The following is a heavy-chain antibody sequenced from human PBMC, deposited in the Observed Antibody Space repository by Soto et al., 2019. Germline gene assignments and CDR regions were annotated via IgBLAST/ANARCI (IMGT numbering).Heavy chain of an antibody. Sequence: EVQLVESGGGLVQPGGSLRVSCAVSGFTFRSFWMSWVRQAPGKGLEWVATINEDGSEIYYVDSVKGRFTISRDNAQTSLYLQMRSLSAEDTAVYFCARDIGFDYVDWGQGTRVTVSS. CDR3: ARDIGFDYVD. CDR1: GFTFRSFW. V-gene: IGHV3-7*01. D-gene: IGHD3-16*01. J-gene: IGHJ4*02. CDR2: INEDGSEI.